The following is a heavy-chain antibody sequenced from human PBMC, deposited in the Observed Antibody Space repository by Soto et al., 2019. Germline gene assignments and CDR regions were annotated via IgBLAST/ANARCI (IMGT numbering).Heavy chain of an antibody. V-gene: IGHV1-69*13. J-gene: IGHJ6*02. CDR3: ARVVSIAAPTQYYYYGMDV. CDR1: GGTFSSYA. D-gene: IGHD6-6*01. Sequence: GASVKVSCKASGGTFSSYAISWVRQAPGQGLEWMGGIIPIFGTANYAQKFQGRVTITADESTSTAYMELSSLRSEDTAVYYCARVVSIAAPTQYYYYGMDVWGQGTTVTVSS. CDR2: IIPIFGTA.